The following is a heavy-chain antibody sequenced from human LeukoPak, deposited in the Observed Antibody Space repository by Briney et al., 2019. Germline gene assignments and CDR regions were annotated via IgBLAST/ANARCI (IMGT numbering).Heavy chain of an antibody. V-gene: IGHV3-23*01. D-gene: IGHD3-22*01. CDR1: GISLSNYG. CDR2: ISGSGGST. J-gene: IGHJ4*02. CDR3: AKRGAVIRVILVGFHKEAYYFDS. Sequence: GGSLRLSCAVSGISLSNYGMSWVRQAPGKGLEWVAGISGSGGSTNYADSVKGRFTISRDNPKNTLYLQMNRLRAEDTAVYFCAKRGAVIRVILVGFHKEAYYFDSWGQGALVTVSS.